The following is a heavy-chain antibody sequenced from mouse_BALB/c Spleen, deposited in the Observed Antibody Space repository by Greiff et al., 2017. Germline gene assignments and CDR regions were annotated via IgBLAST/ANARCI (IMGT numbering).Heavy chain of an antibody. Sequence: DVKLVESGGGLVQPGGSRKLSCAASGFTFSSFGMHWVRQAPEKGLEWVAYISSGSSTIYYADTVKGRFTISRDNPKNTLFLQMTSLRSEDTAMYYCARGAGGYAMDYWGQGTSVTVSS. V-gene: IGHV5-17*02. J-gene: IGHJ4*01. CDR3: ARGAGGYAMDY. CDR1: GFTFSSFG. CDR2: ISSGSSTI. D-gene: IGHD4-1*01.